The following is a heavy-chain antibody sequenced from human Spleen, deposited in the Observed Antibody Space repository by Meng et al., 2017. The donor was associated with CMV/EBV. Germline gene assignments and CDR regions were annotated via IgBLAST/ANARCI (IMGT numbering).Heavy chain of an antibody. V-gene: IGHV4-30-4*08. J-gene: IGHJ4*02. CDR1: GGSISSGGYY. Sequence: SETLSLTCTVSGGSISSGGYYWGWIRQPPGKGLEWLGYIYYNGKTYYNPSLKSRVIISLDTSKNQFSLKLSSVTAADTAVYYCARDGGSGTYYNTLKFFDYWGQGTLVTVSS. D-gene: IGHD3-10*01. CDR3: ARDGGSGTYYNTLKFFDY. CDR2: IYYNGKT.